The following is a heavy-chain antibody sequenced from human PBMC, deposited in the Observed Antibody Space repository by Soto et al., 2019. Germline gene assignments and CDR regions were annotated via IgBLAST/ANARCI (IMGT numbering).Heavy chain of an antibody. J-gene: IGHJ5*02. CDR1: GGTFSSYA. CDR3: ARDDIGDNYRLYNWFDP. V-gene: IGHV1-69*12. CDR2: IIPIFCPA. D-gene: IGHD4-4*01. Sequence: QVQLVQSGAEVKKPGSSVKVSCKASGGTFSSYAISWVRQAPGQGLAWMGGIIPIFCPANYAQKFQGRVTITADESTSTADMELSSLRSEDTAVYYWARDDIGDNYRLYNWFDPWGQGTLVTVSS.